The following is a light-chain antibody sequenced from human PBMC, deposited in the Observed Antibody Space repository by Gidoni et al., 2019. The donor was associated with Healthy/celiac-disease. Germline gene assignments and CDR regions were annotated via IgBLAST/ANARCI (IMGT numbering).Light chain of an antibody. CDR3: QQSYSTFWT. CDR1: QSISSY. Sequence: IQMTQSPSSLSASVGDRVTITCRASQSISSYLNWYQQKQGKAPKLLIYAASSLQRGVPSRFSGSGSGTDFTLTISSLQPEDFATYYCQQSYSTFWTFXXXTKVEIK. V-gene: IGKV1-39*01. CDR2: AAS. J-gene: IGKJ1*01.